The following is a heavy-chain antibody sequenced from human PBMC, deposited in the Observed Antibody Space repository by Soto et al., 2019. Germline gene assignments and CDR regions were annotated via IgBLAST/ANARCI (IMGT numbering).Heavy chain of an antibody. D-gene: IGHD6-13*01. V-gene: IGHV6-1*01. J-gene: IGHJ6*02. CDR2: TYYRSKWYN. Sequence: PSQTLSLTCAISGDSVSGNSAAWNWIRQSPSRGLEWLGRTYYRSKWYNDYAVSVKSRITINPDTSKNQFSLQLNSVTPEDTAVYYCARDLSGGSRWPVGIQYYYGMDVWGQGTTVTVSS. CDR3: ARDLSGGSRWPVGIQYYYGMDV. CDR1: GDSVSGNSAA.